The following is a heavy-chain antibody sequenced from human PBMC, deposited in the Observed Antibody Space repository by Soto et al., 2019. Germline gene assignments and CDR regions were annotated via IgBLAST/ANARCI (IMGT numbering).Heavy chain of an antibody. CDR2: INPNSGGT. Sequence: AAVKVSCKATAYTFTDYYVHWVLQAPGQGLEWMGWINPNSGGTKTAEKFQGRVTMTRDTSISTAYMELSRLRSDDTAVYYCASPHYDILTGYQDWFDPWGQGTLVTVSS. V-gene: IGHV1-2*02. J-gene: IGHJ5*02. CDR3: ASPHYDILTGYQDWFDP. CDR1: AYTFTDYY. D-gene: IGHD3-9*01.